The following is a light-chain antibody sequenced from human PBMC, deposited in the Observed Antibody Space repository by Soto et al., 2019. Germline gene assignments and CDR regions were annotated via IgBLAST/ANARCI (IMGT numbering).Light chain of an antibody. J-gene: IGKJ5*01. CDR3: QQANSFPFT. Sequence: DIQLTQSPSFLYASEGDRVTITCRASQGISSYLAWYQQKPGKAPKLLIYAASSLQSGVPSRFSGSGSGTDFTLTISSLQPEDFATYYCQQANSFPFTFGQGTRLEIK. CDR1: QGISSY. CDR2: AAS. V-gene: IGKV1-9*01.